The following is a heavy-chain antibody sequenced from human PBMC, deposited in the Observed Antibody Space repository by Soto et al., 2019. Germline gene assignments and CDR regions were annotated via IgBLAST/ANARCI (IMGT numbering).Heavy chain of an antibody. Sequence: GGSLRLSCAASGFTFSSYAMSWVRQAPGKGLEWVSAISGSGGSTYYADSVEGRFTISRDNSKNTLYLQMNSLRAEDTAVYYCAKDFSGYVSSTGHDYWGQGTLVTVSS. V-gene: IGHV3-23*01. D-gene: IGHD5-12*01. CDR3: AKDFSGYVSSTGHDY. CDR2: ISGSGGST. J-gene: IGHJ4*02. CDR1: GFTFSSYA.